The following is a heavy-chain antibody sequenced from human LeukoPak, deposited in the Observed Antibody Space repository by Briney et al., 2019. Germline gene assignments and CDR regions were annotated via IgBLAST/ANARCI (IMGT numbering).Heavy chain of an antibody. CDR2: ISYDGSNK. D-gene: IGHD3-10*01. Sequence: PGGSLRLSCAASGFTFSSYAMHWVRQAPGKGLEWVAVISYDGSNKYYADSVKGRFTISRDNSKNTLYLQMNSLRAKDTAVYYCASGPYGSGSYYNYWGQGTLVTVSS. V-gene: IGHV3-30-3*01. CDR1: GFTFSSYA. J-gene: IGHJ4*02. CDR3: ASGPYGSGSYYNY.